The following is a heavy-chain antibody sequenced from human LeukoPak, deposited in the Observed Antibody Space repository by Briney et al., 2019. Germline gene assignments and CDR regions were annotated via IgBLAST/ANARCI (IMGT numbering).Heavy chain of an antibody. CDR3: ARDRGLGSSCDAFDI. CDR1: GGSISSYY. CDR2: IYYSGST. D-gene: IGHD6-13*01. J-gene: IGHJ3*02. Sequence: PSETLSLTCTVSGGSISSYYWSWIRQPPGKGLEWIGYIYYSGSTNYNPSLKSRVTISVDTSKNQFSLKLSSVTAADTAVYYCARDRGLGSSCDAFDIWGQGTMVTVSS. V-gene: IGHV4-59*01.